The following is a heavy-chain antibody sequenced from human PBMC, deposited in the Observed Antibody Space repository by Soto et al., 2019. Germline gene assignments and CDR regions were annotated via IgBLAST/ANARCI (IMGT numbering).Heavy chain of an antibody. CDR1: GGSFNNYG. V-gene: IGHV1-69*12. CDR2: IIPVFGTP. CDR3: ARGDATKIVVTTYYGLDV. J-gene: IGHJ6*02. Sequence: QVQVVQSGAEVKKPGSSVKVSCKASGGSFNNYGISWVRQAPGQGLEWMGGIIPVFGTPHYAQKFQDRVTITADESTSTVYMEVSSLTSEDTAVYYCARGDATKIVVTTYYGLDVWGQGTTVTVS. D-gene: IGHD3-22*01.